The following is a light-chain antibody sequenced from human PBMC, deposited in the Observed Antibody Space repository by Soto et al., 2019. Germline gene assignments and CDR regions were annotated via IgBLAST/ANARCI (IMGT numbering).Light chain of an antibody. CDR3: QQYGSSWT. V-gene: IGKV3-20*01. Sequence: DIVLTESPATLSLSPGEIATLSCRASQSISSYLAWYQQKPGQAPRLLIYGASSRATGIPDRFSGSGSGTDFTLTISRLEPEDFAVYYCQQYGSSWTFGQGTKVDIK. J-gene: IGKJ1*01. CDR2: GAS. CDR1: QSISSY.